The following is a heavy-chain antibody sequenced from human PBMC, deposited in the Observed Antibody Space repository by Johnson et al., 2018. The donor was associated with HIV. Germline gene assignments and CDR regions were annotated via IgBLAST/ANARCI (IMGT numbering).Heavy chain of an antibody. D-gene: IGHD6-13*01. CDR3: AKGSPYTSSWLDALDI. Sequence: QVQLVESGGGLVQTGGSLRLSCAASGFTFSDYYMSWIRQAPGKGLEWVSYISISGSTIYSADSVKGRFTISRDNAKNSLYLQLNSLRAEDTALYYCAKGSPYTSSWLDALDIWGQGTMVTVSS. V-gene: IGHV3-11*01. CDR1: GFTFSDYY. CDR2: ISISGSTI. J-gene: IGHJ3*02.